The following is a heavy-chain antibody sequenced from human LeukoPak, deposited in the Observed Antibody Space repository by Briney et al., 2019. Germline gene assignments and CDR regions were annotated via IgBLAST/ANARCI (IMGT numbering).Heavy chain of an antibody. D-gene: IGHD6-19*01. Sequence: SETLSLTCAVYGGSFSGYYWSWIRQPPGKGLEWIGEINHSGSTNYNPSLKSRVTISVDTSKNQFSLKLSSVTAADTAVYYCARGEAPVAGTLGWFDPWGQGTLVTVSS. CDR2: INHSGST. CDR1: GGSFSGYY. V-gene: IGHV4-34*01. J-gene: IGHJ5*02. CDR3: ARGEAPVAGTLGWFDP.